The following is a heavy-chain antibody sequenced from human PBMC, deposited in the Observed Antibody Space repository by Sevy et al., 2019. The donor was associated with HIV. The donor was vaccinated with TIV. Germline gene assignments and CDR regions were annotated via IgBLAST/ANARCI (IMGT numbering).Heavy chain of an antibody. Sequence: GGSLRLSCAASGFTVSSNYMSWVRQAPGKGLEWVSVIYSGGITYYADSVKGRFTISRDNSKNTLYLQMNSLRAEDTAVYYCARELTGTKGVYYYYGMDVWGQGTTVTVSS. CDR2: IYSGGIT. CDR1: GFTVSSNY. CDR3: ARELTGTKGVYYYYGMDV. J-gene: IGHJ6*02. D-gene: IGHD1-7*01. V-gene: IGHV3-53*01.